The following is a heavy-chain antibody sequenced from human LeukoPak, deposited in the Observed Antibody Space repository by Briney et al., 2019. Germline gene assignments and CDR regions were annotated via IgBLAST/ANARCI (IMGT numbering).Heavy chain of an antibody. J-gene: IGHJ5*02. CDR3: AKAGTTGIHHWFDP. D-gene: IGHD1-1*01. CDR2: IYHSGGS. CDR1: GYSISNDYY. Sequence: SETLSLTCVVSGYSISNDYYWGRIRQPPGKGLEWIGNIYHSGGSYYNPSLKSRLTILVDTSKNQFSLKLSSVTAADTAVYYCAKAGTTGIHHWFDPWGQGNLVTVSS. V-gene: IGHV4-38-2*01.